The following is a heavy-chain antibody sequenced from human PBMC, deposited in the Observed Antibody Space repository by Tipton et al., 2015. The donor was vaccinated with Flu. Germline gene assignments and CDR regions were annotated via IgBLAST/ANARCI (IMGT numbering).Heavy chain of an antibody. CDR3: ARGSGSGTYVIFDF. V-gene: IGHV4-4*07. Sequence: TQSLTCNVSGGSLSGYYWSWIRQPAGKGLEWIGRIYTSGSTKYNPSLKSRLSMSVDTSKNQFSLKLTSVTAADTAVYYCARGSGSGTYVIFDFWGQGTLVTVSS. J-gene: IGHJ4*02. D-gene: IGHD3-10*01. CDR1: GGSLSGYY. CDR2: IYTSGST.